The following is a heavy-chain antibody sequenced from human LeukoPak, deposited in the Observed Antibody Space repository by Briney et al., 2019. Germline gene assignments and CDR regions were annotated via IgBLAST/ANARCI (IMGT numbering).Heavy chain of an antibody. CDR3: VKGGYSGSYLPFDY. CDR2: ISSNGGST. J-gene: IGHJ4*02. V-gene: IGHV3-64D*09. CDR1: GFTFSSYS. Sequence: PGGSLRLSCAASGFTFSSYSMNWVRQAPGKGLEYVSAISSNGGSTYYADSVKGRFTISRDNSKNTLYLQMSSLRAEDTAVYYCVKGGYSGSYLPFDYWGQGTLVTVSS. D-gene: IGHD1-26*01.